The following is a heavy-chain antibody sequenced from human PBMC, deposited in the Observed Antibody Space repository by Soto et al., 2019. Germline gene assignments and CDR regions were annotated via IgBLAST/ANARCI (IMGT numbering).Heavy chain of an antibody. V-gene: IGHV2-5*01. CDR3: AKSGSSGWYGWFDP. CDR1: SFSLRTSGVG. D-gene: IGHD6-19*01. CDR2: IYWNDDK. J-gene: IGHJ5*02. Sequence: SGPTLVNPTQTLTLTCIFSSFSLRTSGVGVGWIRQPPGRALEWLGFIYWNDDKRYSPSLKSRLTITKDTSKNQVVLTMTNMDPVATATYYCAKSGSSGWYGWFDPWGQGTLVTVSS.